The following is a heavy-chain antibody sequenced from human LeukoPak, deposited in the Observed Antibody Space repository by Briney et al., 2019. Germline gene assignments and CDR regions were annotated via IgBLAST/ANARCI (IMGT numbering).Heavy chain of an antibody. V-gene: IGHV4-34*01. CDR1: DGSFTGYF. CDR3: ARDPTTVMTVPWYFDT. J-gene: IGHJ4*02. Sequence: WETLSLTCAVYDGSFTGYFWNWIRQSPGKGLEWIGEINHRGSTNYNPSLKSRLTISVDTSKNQFSLRLTSVTAADTGVYFCARDPTTVMTVPWYFDTWGQGTLVTVTS. CDR2: INHRGST. D-gene: IGHD4-11*01.